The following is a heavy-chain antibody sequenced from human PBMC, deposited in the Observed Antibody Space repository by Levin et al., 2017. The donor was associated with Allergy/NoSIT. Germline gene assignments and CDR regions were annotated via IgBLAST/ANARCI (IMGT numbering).Heavy chain of an antibody. Sequence: SGGSLRLSCAASGFTFSSYGMHWVRQAPGKGLEWVAVISYDGSNKYYADSVKGRFTISRDNSKNTLYLQMNSLRAEDTAVYYCAKDSGELAAAAYPPDYWGQGTLVTVSS. J-gene: IGHJ4*02. V-gene: IGHV3-30*18. CDR2: ISYDGSNK. CDR1: GFTFSSYG. CDR3: AKDSGELAAAAYPPDY. D-gene: IGHD6-13*01.